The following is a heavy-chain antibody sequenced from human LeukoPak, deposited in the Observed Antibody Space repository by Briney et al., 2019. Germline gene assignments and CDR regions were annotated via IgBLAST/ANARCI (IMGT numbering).Heavy chain of an antibody. D-gene: IGHD2-2*01. Sequence: GASVKVSCKASGYTFTGYYMHWVRQAPGQGLEWMGRINPNSGGTNYAQKFQGRVTMTRDTSISTAYVELSRLRSDDTAVYYCARMPAGSSTTNDYWGQGTLVTVSS. CDR1: GYTFTGYY. CDR3: ARMPAGSSTTNDY. V-gene: IGHV1-2*06. CDR2: INPNSGGT. J-gene: IGHJ4*02.